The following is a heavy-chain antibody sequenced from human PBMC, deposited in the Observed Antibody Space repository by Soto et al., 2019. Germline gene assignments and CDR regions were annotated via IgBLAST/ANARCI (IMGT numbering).Heavy chain of an antibody. CDR3: ARPATRGRLPSHFYYYYYMDV. D-gene: IGHD1-26*01. V-gene: IGHV1-3*01. CDR2: INAGNGNT. CDR1: GYTFTSYA. Sequence: ASVKVSCKASGYTFTSYAMHWVRQAPGQRLEWMGWINAGNGNTKYSQKFQGRVTITRDTSASTAYMELSILRSEDTAVYYCARPATRGRLPSHFYYYYYMDVWGKGTTVTVSS. J-gene: IGHJ6*03.